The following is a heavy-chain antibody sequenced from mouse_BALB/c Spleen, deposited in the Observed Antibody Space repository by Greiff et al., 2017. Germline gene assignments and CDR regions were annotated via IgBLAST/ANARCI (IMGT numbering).Heavy chain of an antibody. CDR3: ARGDGYLYFDY. Sequence: DVQLVESGPGLVKPSQSLSLTCSVTGYSITSGYYWNWIRQFPGNKLEWMGYISYDGSNNYNPSLKNRISITRDTSKNQFFLKLNSVTTEDTATYYCARGDGYLYFDYWGQGTTLTVSS. V-gene: IGHV3-6*02. CDR1: GYSITSGYY. D-gene: IGHD2-3*01. J-gene: IGHJ2*01. CDR2: ISYDGSN.